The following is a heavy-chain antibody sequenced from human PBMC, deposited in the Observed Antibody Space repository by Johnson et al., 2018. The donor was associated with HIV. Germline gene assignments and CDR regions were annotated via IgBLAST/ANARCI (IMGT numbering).Heavy chain of an antibody. CDR2: IGTAGDT. D-gene: IGHD3-10*01. Sequence: VQLVESGGGLVQPGGSLRLSCAASGFTFSSYDMHWVRQATGKGLEWVSAIGTAGDTYYPGSVKGRFTISRDNAKNTLYLQMNSLTAEDTAVYYCARSGAFDIWGQGTMVTVSS. J-gene: IGHJ3*02. CDR1: GFTFSSYD. V-gene: IGHV3-13*01. CDR3: ARSGAFDI.